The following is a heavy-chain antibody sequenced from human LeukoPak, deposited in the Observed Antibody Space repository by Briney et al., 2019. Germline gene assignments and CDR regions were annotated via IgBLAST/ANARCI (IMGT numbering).Heavy chain of an antibody. CDR2: ISGDGGTT. J-gene: IGHJ4*02. Sequence: PEGSLRLSCAASGFTFDDYAMHWVRQAPGKGLEWVSLISGDGGTTYSADSVKGRFTISRDNSKNSLYLQMNSLRAEDTALYYCARSLPDYFDYWGQGTLVTVSS. CDR3: ARSLPDYFDY. V-gene: IGHV3-43*02. CDR1: GFTFDDYA.